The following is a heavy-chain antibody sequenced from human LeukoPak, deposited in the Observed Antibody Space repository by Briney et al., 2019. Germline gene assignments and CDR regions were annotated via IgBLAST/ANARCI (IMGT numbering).Heavy chain of an antibody. CDR3: ARDTRERTTVNYYYYYMDV. Sequence: GGSLRLSCAASGFTFSDYYMSWIRQAPGKGLEWVSYISSSGSTIYYADSVKGRFTISRDNAKNSLYLQMNSLRAEDTAVYYCARDTRERTTVNYYYYYMDVWGKGTTATVSS. CDR1: GFTFSDYY. D-gene: IGHD4-17*01. V-gene: IGHV3-11*04. CDR2: ISSSGSTI. J-gene: IGHJ6*03.